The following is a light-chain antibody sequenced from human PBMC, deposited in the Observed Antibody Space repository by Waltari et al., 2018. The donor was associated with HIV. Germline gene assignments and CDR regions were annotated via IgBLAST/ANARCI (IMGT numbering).Light chain of an antibody. Sequence: QSALTQPASVSGSPGQSITLSCTGTSSDVGGYNYVPWYQQHPGKAPRLMIYGVSNRPSGVSNRFSGSKSGNTASLTISGLQAEDEADYYCSSYTSSSTLVFGGGTKLTVL. V-gene: IGLV2-14*01. CDR2: GVS. CDR3: SSYTSSSTLV. J-gene: IGLJ2*01. CDR1: SSDVGGYNY.